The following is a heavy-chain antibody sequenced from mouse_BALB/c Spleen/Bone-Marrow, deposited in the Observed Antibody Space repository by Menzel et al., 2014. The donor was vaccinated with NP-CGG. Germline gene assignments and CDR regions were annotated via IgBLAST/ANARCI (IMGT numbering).Heavy chain of an antibody. CDR3: ARKEFDY. J-gene: IGHJ2*01. V-gene: IGHV2-2*02. CDR2: IWSGGST. CDR1: GFSLTSYG. Sequence: VKVVESGPGLVQPSQSLSITCTVSGFSLTSYGVHWVRQSPGKGLEWLGVIWSGGSTDYNEAFISRLSIRKDNSKSQVFFKMYSLQANDTAIYYCARKEFDYWGQGTTLTVSS.